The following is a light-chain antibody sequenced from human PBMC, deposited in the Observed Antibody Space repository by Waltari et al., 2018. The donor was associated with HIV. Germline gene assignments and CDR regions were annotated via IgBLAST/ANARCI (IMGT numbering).Light chain of an antibody. CDR3: LLTYGEDVV. CDR2: DSN. CDR1: TGVVTRGHC. J-gene: IGLJ2*01. Sequence: QPVVTQESSLTVSPGETVILTCASSTGVVTRGHCPYWFQVRPGHAPKTLIFDSNNRYWWTPARFAGSFVGGKAALTLTGAQPEDEANYYCLLTYGEDVVFGGGTKLTVL. V-gene: IGLV7-46*01.